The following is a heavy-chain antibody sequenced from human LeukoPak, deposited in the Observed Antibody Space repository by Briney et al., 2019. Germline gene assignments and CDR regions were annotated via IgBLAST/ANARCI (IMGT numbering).Heavy chain of an antibody. D-gene: IGHD3-10*01. V-gene: IGHV3-23*01. CDR2: ISGNGGST. Sequence: PGGSLRLSCATSQFNFNKFGMTWVRQAPGKGLEWVSSISGNGGSTQYADSVKGRFTISRDNSKNTLYLQMNSLRAEDTAVYYCANITFDYWGQGTLVTVSS. J-gene: IGHJ4*02. CDR1: QFNFNKFG. CDR3: ANITFDY.